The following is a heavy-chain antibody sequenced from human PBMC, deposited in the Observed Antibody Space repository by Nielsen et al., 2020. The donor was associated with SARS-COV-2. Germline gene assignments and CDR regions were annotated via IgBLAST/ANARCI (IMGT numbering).Heavy chain of an antibody. J-gene: IGHJ4*02. CDR1: GGSISSYY. CDR3: ATSRRWGIAARPGSTDY. CDR2: IYTSGST. Sequence: SETLSLTCTVSGGSISSYYWSWIRQPAGKGLEWIGRIYTSGSTNYNPSLKSRVTMSVDTSKNQFSLKLSSVTAADTAVYYCATSRRWGIAARPGSTDYWGQGTLVTVSS. V-gene: IGHV4-4*07. D-gene: IGHD6-6*01.